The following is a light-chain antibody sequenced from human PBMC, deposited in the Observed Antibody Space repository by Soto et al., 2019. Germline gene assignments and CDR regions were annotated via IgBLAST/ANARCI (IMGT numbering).Light chain of an antibody. CDR1: NNDVGYYDY. Sequence: QSVLTQPASVSGSPGQSITMSCTGTNNDVGYYDYVSWYQQRPGEAPRLMIYDVRNRPSGVSTRVSGSKSGNTASLTISGLQTDDEATYYCSSYASTTALVFGGGTQLTVL. CDR2: DVR. J-gene: IGLJ3*02. V-gene: IGLV2-14*03. CDR3: SSYASTTALV.